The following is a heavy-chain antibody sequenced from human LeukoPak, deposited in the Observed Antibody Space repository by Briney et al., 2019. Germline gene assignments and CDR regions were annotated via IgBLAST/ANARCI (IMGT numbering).Heavy chain of an antibody. CDR1: GFTVSSNY. J-gene: IGHJ3*02. CDR3: ARESRLLGDAFDI. CDR2: VYSGGST. Sequence: PGGSLRLSCAASGFTVSSNYMSWVRQAPGKGLEWVSVVYSGGSTYYADSVKGRFTISRDNSKNTLYLQMNSLRAEDTAVYYCARESRLLGDAFDIWGQGTMVTVSS. D-gene: IGHD3-10*01. V-gene: IGHV3-53*01.